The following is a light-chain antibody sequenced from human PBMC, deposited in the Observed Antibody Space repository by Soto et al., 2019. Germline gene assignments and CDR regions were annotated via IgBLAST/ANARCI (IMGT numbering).Light chain of an antibody. CDR2: GAS. CDR3: QQYITYST. CDR1: QSVNSRY. Sequence: EAVSTQSPGPLSSSPGERATLSCRARQSVNSRYIAWYQLKPGQAPMLLIYGASTRATGIPARFSGSGSGTEFTLTITSLQTDDFATYYCQQYITYSTFGQGTKVDIK. V-gene: IGKV3-20*01. J-gene: IGKJ1*01.